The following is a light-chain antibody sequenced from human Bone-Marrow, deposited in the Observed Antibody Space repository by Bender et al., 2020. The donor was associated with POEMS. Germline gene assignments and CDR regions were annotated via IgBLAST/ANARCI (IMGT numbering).Light chain of an antibody. J-gene: IGLJ2*01. CDR2: EVI. V-gene: IGLV2-23*02. Sequence: QSALTQPASVSGSPGQSITISCTGTSSDVGGYNYVSWYQQHPGKAPKLLISEVIKRPSGVSNRFSGSKSGNTASLTISGLQAEDEADYYCWSYAGSDTVVFGGGTKLTVL. CDR3: WSYAGSDTVV. CDR1: SSDVGGYNY.